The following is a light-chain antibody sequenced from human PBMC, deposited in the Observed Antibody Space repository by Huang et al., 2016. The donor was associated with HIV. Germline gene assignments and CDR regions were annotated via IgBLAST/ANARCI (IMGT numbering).Light chain of an antibody. CDR3: QQYDNLPWT. Sequence: DIQMTQSPSSLSASVGDRVTITCQASQDISTYLNWYQQKPGNAPKLLIYAASNVETGVPSRFSGSGSGTDFTFTISSLQPGDIATYYCQQYDNLPWTFGQGTKVEIK. J-gene: IGKJ1*01. V-gene: IGKV1-33*01. CDR1: QDISTY. CDR2: AAS.